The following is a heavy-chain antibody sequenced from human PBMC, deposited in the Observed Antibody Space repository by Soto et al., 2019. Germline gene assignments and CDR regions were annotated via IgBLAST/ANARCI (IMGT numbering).Heavy chain of an antibody. V-gene: IGHV1-2*02. CDR3: ARGGRTILAPLP. D-gene: IGHD2-21*01. CDR1: GYTFTGYF. CDR2: IKPNSGAT. Sequence: ASVKCSFNASGYTFTGYFIHWVRQAPGQVLDWVGYIKPNSGATKYAPRFQGRVTMTSDTSIRTAYMDLSNLRSDDTAVYYCARGGRTILAPLPWGPGTLVTVST. J-gene: IGHJ5*02.